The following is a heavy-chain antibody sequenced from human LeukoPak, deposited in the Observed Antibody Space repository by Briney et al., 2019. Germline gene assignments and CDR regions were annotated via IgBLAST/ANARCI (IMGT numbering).Heavy chain of an antibody. CDR3: ARGMTTGPDP. D-gene: IGHD4-17*01. CDR1: GGSISSYS. J-gene: IGHJ5*02. CDR2: IYYSGST. V-gene: IGHV4-59*08. Sequence: SETLSLTCTVSGGSISSYSWSWLRQPPGKGLEWIGYIYYSGSTNYNPSLKSRLTISVDTSKNQLSLNMSSETAADAAVYYCARGMTTGPDPWGQGTLVTVSS.